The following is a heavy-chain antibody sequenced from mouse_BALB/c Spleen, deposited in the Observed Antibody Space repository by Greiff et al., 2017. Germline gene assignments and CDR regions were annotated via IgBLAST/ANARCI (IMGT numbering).Heavy chain of an antibody. V-gene: IGHV1-63*01. Sequence: QVQLQQSGAELVRPGTSVKISCKASGYAFTNYWLGWVKQRPGHGLEWIGDIYPGSGNTYYNEKFKGKATLTADKSSSTAYMQLSSLTSEDSAVYFCARSGYGNYGHFDYWGQGTTLTVSS. CDR2: IYPGSGNT. CDR3: ARSGYGNYGHFDY. J-gene: IGHJ2*01. D-gene: IGHD2-1*01. CDR1: GYAFTNYW.